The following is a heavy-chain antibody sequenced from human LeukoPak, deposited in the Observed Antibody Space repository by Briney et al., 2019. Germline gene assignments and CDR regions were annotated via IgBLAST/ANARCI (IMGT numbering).Heavy chain of an antibody. D-gene: IGHD4-23*01. J-gene: IGHJ3*02. CDR1: GFTVSSNY. Sequence: PGGSLRLSCAASGFTVSSNYMSWVRQAPGKGLEWVSVIYSGGSTLYSVSMKGRFTISRDNSKNSLYLQMNSLRAEDTAVYYCATRISATVVTPDAFDIWGQGTMVTVSS. CDR3: ATRISATVVTPDAFDI. CDR2: IYSGGST. V-gene: IGHV3-66*01.